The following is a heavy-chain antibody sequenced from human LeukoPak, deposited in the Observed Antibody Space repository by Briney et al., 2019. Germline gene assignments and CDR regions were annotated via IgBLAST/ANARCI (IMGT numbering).Heavy chain of an antibody. CDR3: ARDIVVVPAENYYGMDV. V-gene: IGHV4-4*07. D-gene: IGHD2-2*01. CDR2: IYTSGSI. J-gene: IGHJ6*02. Sequence: SETLSLTCTVSGGSISSYYWSWIRQPAGKGLEWIGRIYTSGSINYNPSLKSRVTMSVDTSKNQFSLKLSSVTAADTAVYYCARDIVVVPAENYYGMDVWGQGTTVTVSS. CDR1: GGSISSYY.